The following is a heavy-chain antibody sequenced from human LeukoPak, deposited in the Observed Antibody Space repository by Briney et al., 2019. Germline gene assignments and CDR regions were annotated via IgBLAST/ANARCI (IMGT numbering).Heavy chain of an antibody. V-gene: IGHV4-59*01. J-gene: IGHJ1*01. Sequence: SETLSLTCTVSGGSISSDYWSWIRQPPGKGLEWLGYIYNNGNTKYNPSLKSRVSISVDMSKNQFSLNLSSVTAADTAVYYCAEGRGTYRGEYFHYWGQGTLVTVSS. CDR1: GGSISSDY. CDR3: AEGRGTYRGEYFHY. D-gene: IGHD3-16*02. CDR2: IYNNGNT.